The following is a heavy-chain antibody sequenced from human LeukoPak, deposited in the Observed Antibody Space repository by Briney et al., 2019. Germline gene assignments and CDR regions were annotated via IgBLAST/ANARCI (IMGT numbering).Heavy chain of an antibody. J-gene: IGHJ4*02. CDR2: IYYSGST. CDR3: ATDPPPHYGSGSYGD. V-gene: IGHV4-59*01. Sequence: SETLSLTCTVSGGSISSYYWSWIRQPPGKGLEWIGYIYYSGSTNFNPSLKSRVAISVDTSKNQFSLKLSSVTAADTAVYYCATDPPPHYGSGSYGDWGQGTLVTVFS. D-gene: IGHD3-10*01. CDR1: GGSISSYY.